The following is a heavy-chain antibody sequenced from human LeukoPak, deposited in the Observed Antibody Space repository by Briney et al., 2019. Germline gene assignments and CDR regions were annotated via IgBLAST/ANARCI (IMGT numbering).Heavy chain of an antibody. CDR2: IYYRGST. V-gene: IGHV4-31*03. J-gene: IGHJ3*02. D-gene: IGHD3-10*01. Sequence: SQTLSLTCTVSGGSISSGGYYWSWIRQHPGKGLGWIVYIYYRGSTYYNPSLKIRVTISVDKSKKQFSLRLRSVPAADKGVYYWVSLDSRGYDAFDIWGQGTMVSVRS. CDR3: VSLDSRGYDAFDI. CDR1: GGSISSGGYY.